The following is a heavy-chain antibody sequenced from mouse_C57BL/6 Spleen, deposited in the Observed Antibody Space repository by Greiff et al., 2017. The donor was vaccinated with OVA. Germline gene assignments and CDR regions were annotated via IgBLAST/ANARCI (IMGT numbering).Heavy chain of an antibody. CDR1: GYTFTDYY. V-gene: IGHV1-26*01. CDR2: INPNNGGT. Sequence: EVQLQQSGPELVKPGASVKISCKASGYTFTDYYMNWVKQSHGKSLEWIGDINPNNGGTSYNQKFKGKATLTVDKSSSTAYMELRSLTSEDSAVYYCASITTVDFDYWGQGTTLTVSS. D-gene: IGHD1-1*01. CDR3: ASITTVDFDY. J-gene: IGHJ2*01.